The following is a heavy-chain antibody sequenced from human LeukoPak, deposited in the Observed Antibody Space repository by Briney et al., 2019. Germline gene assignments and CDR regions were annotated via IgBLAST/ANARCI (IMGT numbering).Heavy chain of an antibody. CDR3: AAERHLLGTTTDIDY. CDR1: GFIFNSYT. J-gene: IGHJ4*02. Sequence: SGGSLRLSCAASGFIFNSYTMHWARQTPGKGLEWMALIWYDGSMKFYADSVKGRFTISRDNSKNTVFLQMSSLRAEDTALYYCAAERHLLGTTTDIDYWGQGTLVTVSS. CDR2: IWYDGSMK. V-gene: IGHV3-30-3*01. D-gene: IGHD1-26*01.